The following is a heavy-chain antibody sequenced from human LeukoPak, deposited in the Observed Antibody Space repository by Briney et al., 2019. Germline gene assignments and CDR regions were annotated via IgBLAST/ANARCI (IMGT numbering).Heavy chain of an antibody. D-gene: IGHD3-16*01. V-gene: IGHV4-34*01. CDR3: ASFRWGVGFEY. CDR2: ISHIGGT. Sequence: KPSETLSLTSAVYALSFSGFYWTYVRHFPGEGLEWIGEISHIGGTNYNPSLKSRVTISVDTSKNHFSLKLYSTTAADTAVYYCASFRWGVGFEYWGLGTLVTVSS. CDR1: ALSFSGFY. J-gene: IGHJ4*02.